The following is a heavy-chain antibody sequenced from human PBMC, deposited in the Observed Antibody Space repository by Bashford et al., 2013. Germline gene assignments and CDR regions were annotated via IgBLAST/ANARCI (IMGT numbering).Heavy chain of an antibody. Sequence: SGGPSXLSSCSLWSSPLVRLCHELGPPGSRKGLEWGLSYLVVVVVGTYYADSVKGRFTISRDNSKNTLYLQMNSLRAEDTAVYYCAKDRHWNYGHDAFDIWGQGTMVTVSS. V-gene: IGHV3-23*01. CDR3: AKDRHWNYGHDAFDI. J-gene: IGHJ3*02. CDR2: LVVVVVGT. D-gene: IGHD1-7*01. CDR1: SSPLVRLC.